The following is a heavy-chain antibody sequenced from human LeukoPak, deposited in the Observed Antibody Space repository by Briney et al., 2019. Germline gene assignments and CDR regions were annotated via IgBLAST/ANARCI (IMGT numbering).Heavy chain of an antibody. CDR1: GGSISSSSYY. CDR3: ARGGSHIDY. V-gene: IGHV4-39*01. CDR2: IYYSGST. Sequence: PSETLSLTCTVSGGSISSSSYYWGWIRQPPGKGLEWIGSIYYSGSTYYNPSLKSRVTISVDTSKNQFSLKLSPVTAADTAVYYCARGGSHIDYWGQGTLVTVSS. J-gene: IGHJ4*02.